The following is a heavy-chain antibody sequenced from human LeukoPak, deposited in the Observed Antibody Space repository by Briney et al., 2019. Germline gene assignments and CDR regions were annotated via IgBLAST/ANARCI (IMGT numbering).Heavy chain of an antibody. D-gene: IGHD6-13*01. V-gene: IGHV3-30*02. CDR3: AKDYSSSWYGFDY. CDR2: IRYDGSNE. Sequence: GGSLRLSCAASGFTFSSYAMHWVRQAPGKGLEWVAFIRYDGSNEYYADSVKGRFTISRDNSKNTLYLQMNSLKAEDTAAYYRAKDYSSSWYGFDYWGQGTLVTVSS. CDR1: GFTFSSYA. J-gene: IGHJ4*02.